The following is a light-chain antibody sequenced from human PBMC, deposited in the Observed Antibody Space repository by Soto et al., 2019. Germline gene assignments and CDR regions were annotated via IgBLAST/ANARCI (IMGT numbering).Light chain of an antibody. CDR2: DAS. V-gene: IGKV3D-20*02. Sequence: EIVLTQSPGTLSLSPGERGTLSCRASQTVSSNFLAWYQQKPGQAPRLLIFDASTRATGIPARFSGSGSGTDFTLTISSLEPEDFAVYYCQQRSNWPPITFGQGTRLEIK. J-gene: IGKJ5*01. CDR3: QQRSNWPPIT. CDR1: QTVSSN.